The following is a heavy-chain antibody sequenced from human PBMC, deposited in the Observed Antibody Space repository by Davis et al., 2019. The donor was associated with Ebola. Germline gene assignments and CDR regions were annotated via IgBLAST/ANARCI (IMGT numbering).Heavy chain of an antibody. V-gene: IGHV4-61*05. J-gene: IGHJ4*02. CDR1: GGSISSSSYY. CDR3: ATTPRYSNYGGYFDN. D-gene: IGHD4-11*01. CDR2: IYSSGTT. Sequence: SETLSLTCTVSGGSISSSSYYWGWIRQPPGKGLEWIGYIYSSGTTNYNPSLKSRVTISGDMSRNQFSLTLNSVTAADTAIYYCATTPRYSNYGGYFDNWGQGSLVIVSS.